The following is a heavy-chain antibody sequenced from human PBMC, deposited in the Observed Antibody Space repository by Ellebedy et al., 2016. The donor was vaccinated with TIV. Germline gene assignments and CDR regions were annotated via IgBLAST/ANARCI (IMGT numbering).Heavy chain of an antibody. CDR2: IRSTGSDK. CDR3: SRGWYTPDS. J-gene: IGHJ4*02. D-gene: IGHD2-15*01. CDR1: GFTFSNYN. V-gene: IGHV3-21*06. Sequence: PGGSLRLSCVASGFTFSNYNMNWVRQSPGKGLEWVSSIRSTGSDKYYAESVKGRFTISRDNAQDTLFLQMNSLRAEDTAVYFCSRGWYTPDSWGQGTLVIVSS.